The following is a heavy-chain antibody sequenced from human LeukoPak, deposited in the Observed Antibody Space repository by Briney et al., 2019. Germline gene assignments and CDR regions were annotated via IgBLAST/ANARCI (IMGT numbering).Heavy chain of an antibody. CDR3: ARAPKGGVPAAISYWFDP. CDR2: ISAYNGNT. V-gene: IGHV1-18*01. D-gene: IGHD2-2*01. Sequence: ASVKVSCKASGYTFTSYGIIWERQAPGQGLEWMGWISAYNGNTNYAQKLQGRVTMTTDTSTSTAYMELRSLRSEDTAVYYCARAPKGGVPAAISYWFDPWGQGTLVTVSS. J-gene: IGHJ5*02. CDR1: GYTFTSYG.